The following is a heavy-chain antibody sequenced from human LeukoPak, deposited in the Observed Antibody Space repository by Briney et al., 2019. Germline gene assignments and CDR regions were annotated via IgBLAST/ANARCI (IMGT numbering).Heavy chain of an antibody. J-gene: IGHJ4*02. V-gene: IGHV4-59*08. CDR1: GDSINDYY. CDR3: ARRKAKTPNYFDY. CDR2: IYYSGNT. Sequence: SETLSLTCTVSGDSINDYYWTWIRQPPGKGLEWIGYIYYSGNTNYNPSLKSRVTISLDTSKNQFSLKQTSVTAADTAMYYCARRKAKTPNYFDYWGQGALVTVSS.